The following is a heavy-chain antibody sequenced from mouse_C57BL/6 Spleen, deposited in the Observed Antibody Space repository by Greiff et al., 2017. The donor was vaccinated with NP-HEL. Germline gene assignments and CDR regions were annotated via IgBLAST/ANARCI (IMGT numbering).Heavy chain of an antibody. Sequence: VQLQQSGAELVRPGASVKLSCTASGFNIKDDYMHWVKQRPEQGLEWIGWIDPENGDTEYASKFQGKATITADTSSNTAYLQLSSLTSEDTAVYYCTTRGSSPYWGQGTTLTVSS. CDR3: TTRGSSPY. D-gene: IGHD1-1*01. V-gene: IGHV14-4*01. CDR2: IDPENGDT. CDR1: GFNIKDDY. J-gene: IGHJ2*01.